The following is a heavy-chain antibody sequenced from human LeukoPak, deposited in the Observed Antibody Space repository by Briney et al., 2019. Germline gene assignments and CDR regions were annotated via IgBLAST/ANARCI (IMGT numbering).Heavy chain of an antibody. V-gene: IGHV3-74*01. D-gene: IGHD3-10*01. CDR1: GFTFGNYM. J-gene: IGHJ5*02. Sequence: PGGSLRLSCAASGFTFGNYMMHWVRQAPGKGLVWVSRIKSDGITITYADSVRGRFTISRDNAKNALYLQMNNLRAEDTAIYFCARGRGPYGWFDPWGQGTLVTVSS. CDR2: IKSDGITI. CDR3: ARGRGPYGWFDP.